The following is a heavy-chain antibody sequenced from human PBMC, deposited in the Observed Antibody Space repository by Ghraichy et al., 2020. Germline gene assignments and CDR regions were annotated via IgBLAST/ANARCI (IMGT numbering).Heavy chain of an antibody. Sequence: GESLNISCAASGLTFSASGMHWVRQAPGKGLDWLTMIWSDGSNKYYADSVKGRFTVSRDNSRNTLYLQMNSLRADDTAIYYCARDGSKRDIDYWGQGTRVTVSS. CDR2: IWSDGSNK. J-gene: IGHJ4*02. CDR1: GLTFSASG. CDR3: ARDGSKRDIDY. V-gene: IGHV3-33*01. D-gene: IGHD5/OR15-5a*01.